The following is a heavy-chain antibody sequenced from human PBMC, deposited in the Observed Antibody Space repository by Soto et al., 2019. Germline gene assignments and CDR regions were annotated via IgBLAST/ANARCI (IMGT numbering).Heavy chain of an antibody. CDR3: AKNGQPPYYYYGLDV. D-gene: IGHD2-8*01. V-gene: IGHV1-18*01. CDR2: ISGYNGDT. Sequence: ASVKVSCKASGYTFSRYGISWVRQAPGQGLEWMGWISGYNGDTNYAQKFQGRVSMTIDTSTTTAYMELRSLTSDDTAVYYCAKNGQPPYYYYGLDVWG. J-gene: IGHJ6*02. CDR1: GYTFSRYG.